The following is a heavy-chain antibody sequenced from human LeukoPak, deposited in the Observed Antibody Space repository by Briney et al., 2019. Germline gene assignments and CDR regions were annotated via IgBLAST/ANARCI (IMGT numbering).Heavy chain of an antibody. CDR3: VHRYGPQYYSKRDYYFDN. J-gene: IGHJ4*02. V-gene: IGHV2-5*02. CDR2: IYLDDDK. D-gene: IGHD3-10*01. Sequence: SAPTLVNPTQPLTLTRTFSGFSLTNTAIAVDWIRQPPGKALQLLGVIYLDDDKRYSPYLKSRLTITKDTDKNQVVLIMTNMDPVDTGTYYCVHRYGPQYYSKRDYYFDNWGQGSLVTVSS. CDR1: GFSLTNTAIA.